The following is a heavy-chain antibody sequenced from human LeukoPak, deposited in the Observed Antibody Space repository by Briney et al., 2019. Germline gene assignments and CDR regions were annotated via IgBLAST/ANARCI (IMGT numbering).Heavy chain of an antibody. J-gene: IGHJ6*03. CDR1: GGSISSYY. D-gene: IGHD2-2*01. V-gene: IGHV4-59*01. CDR3: ARSGTRVPAAATYYYYYYMDV. CDR2: IYYSGST. Sequence: SETLSLTCAVSGGSISSYYWSWIRQPPGKGLEWIGYIYYSGSTNYNPSLKSRVTISVDTSKNQFSLKLSSVTAADTAVYYYARSGTRVPAAATYYYYYYMDVWGKGTTVTVSS.